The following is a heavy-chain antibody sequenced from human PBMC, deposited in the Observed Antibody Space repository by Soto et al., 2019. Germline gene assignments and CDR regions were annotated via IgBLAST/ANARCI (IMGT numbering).Heavy chain of an antibody. V-gene: IGHV6-1*01. CDR1: GDSVSSNSAG. CDR3: TRDIDFGY. J-gene: IGHJ4*02. Sequence: SQTLSLTCAISGDSVSSNSAGWNWIRQSPSRGLEWLGRTFYRSRWYNEYAVSVKGRITVSPDTSRNQISLQLNSVTPDDTAVYFCTRDIDFGYWGRGTQVPVPQ. CDR2: TFYRSRWYN. D-gene: IGHD3-3*01.